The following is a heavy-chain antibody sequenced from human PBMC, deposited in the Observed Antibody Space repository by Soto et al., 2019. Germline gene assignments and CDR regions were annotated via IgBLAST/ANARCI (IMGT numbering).Heavy chain of an antibody. D-gene: IGHD6-13*01. J-gene: IGHJ5*02. V-gene: IGHV4-30-2*01. CDR3: ARDRLLATAASTRGFDP. Sequence: PSETLSLTCAVSGGSISSGGYSWSWIRQPPGKGLEWIGDIYHSGSTYYNPSLKGRVTISVDRSKNQFSLKLSSVTAADTAVYYCARDRLLATAASTRGFDPWGQGTLVTVSS. CDR2: IYHSGST. CDR1: GGSISSGGYS.